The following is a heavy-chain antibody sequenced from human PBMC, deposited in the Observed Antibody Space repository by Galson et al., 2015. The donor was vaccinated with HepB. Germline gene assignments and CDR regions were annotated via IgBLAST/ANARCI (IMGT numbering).Heavy chain of an antibody. D-gene: IGHD2-21*02. Sequence: GYTFTSYYMHWVRQAPGQGLEWMGIINPSGGSTSYAQKFQGRVTMTRDTSTSTVYMELSSLRSEDTAVYYCARLAYCGGDCYLTDAFDIWGQGTMVTVSS. CDR1: GYTFTSYY. CDR3: ARLAYCGGDCYLTDAFDI. V-gene: IGHV1-46*03. J-gene: IGHJ3*02. CDR2: INPSGGST.